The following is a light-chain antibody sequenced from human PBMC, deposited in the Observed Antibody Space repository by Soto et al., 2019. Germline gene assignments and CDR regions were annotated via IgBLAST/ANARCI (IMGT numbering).Light chain of an antibody. CDR1: SSDVGAYNF. Sequence: QSALTQPASVSGSPGQSITISCTGTSSDVGAYNFVSWHQQHPGKAPKLMIYNVYDRPSGISYRFSGSKSGNTASLTISGLQGEDEADYYCSSYTTRSTLVFGGGTQLTVL. V-gene: IGLV2-14*03. CDR3: SSYTTRSTLV. J-gene: IGLJ2*01. CDR2: NVY.